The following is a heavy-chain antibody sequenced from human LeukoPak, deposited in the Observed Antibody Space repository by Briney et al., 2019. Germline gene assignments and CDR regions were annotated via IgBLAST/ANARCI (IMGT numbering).Heavy chain of an antibody. V-gene: IGHV3-21*01. CDR2: ISSSSSYV. CDR1: GFTFSSYS. Sequence: SGGSLRLSCAASGFTFSSYSMNWVRQAPGKGLEWVSSISSSSSYVYYADSVKGRFTISRDNAKNSLYLQMNSLRDEDTAVYYCARDVQGGTPARPDYWGQGTLVTVSS. CDR3: ARDVQGGTPARPDY. J-gene: IGHJ4*02. D-gene: IGHD1-26*01.